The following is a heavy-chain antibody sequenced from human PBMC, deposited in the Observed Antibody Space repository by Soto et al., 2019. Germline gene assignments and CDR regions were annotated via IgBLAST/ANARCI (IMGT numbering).Heavy chain of an antibody. V-gene: IGHV4-34*01. Sequence: SETLSLTCAVYGGSFSGYYWSWIRQPPGKGLEWIGEINHSGSTNYNPSLKSRVTISVYTSKNQFFLKLSSVTAADTAVYYCARGHCSGGSCYLGYYYMDVWGKGTTVTVSS. CDR3: ARGHCSGGSCYLGYYYMDV. CDR2: INHSGST. CDR1: GGSFSGYY. J-gene: IGHJ6*03. D-gene: IGHD2-15*01.